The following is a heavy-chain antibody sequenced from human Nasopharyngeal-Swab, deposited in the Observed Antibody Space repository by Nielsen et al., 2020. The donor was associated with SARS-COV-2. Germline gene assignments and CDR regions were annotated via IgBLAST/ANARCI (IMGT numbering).Heavy chain of an antibody. V-gene: IGHV4-31*02. D-gene: IGHD3-22*01. CDR2: IYYSGST. Sequence: WSRQPAGKGLEWIGHIYYSGSTYYNPSLKRRGTISVDTSKNQDSLKLSSVTAADTAVYYCARAAITMIVVVSAFDIWGQGTMVTVSS. CDR3: ARAAITMIVVVSAFDI. J-gene: IGHJ3*02.